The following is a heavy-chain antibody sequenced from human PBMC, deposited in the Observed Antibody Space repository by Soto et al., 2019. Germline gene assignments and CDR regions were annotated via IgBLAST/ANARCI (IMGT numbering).Heavy chain of an antibody. D-gene: IGHD6-13*01. J-gene: IGHJ4*02. Sequence: QVQLQQWGAGLLKPSETLSLTCAVYGVSFSGNCWSWIRQPPGRGLEWIGEVNHSGSTDYNASFKSRVTITLDTYKSQFSLKLSSVTAADTAVYYCARGRKWYRSNWYVDWGQGTQVPVST. CDR3: ARGRKWYRSNWYVD. CDR2: VNHSGST. V-gene: IGHV4-34*01. CDR1: GVSFSGNC.